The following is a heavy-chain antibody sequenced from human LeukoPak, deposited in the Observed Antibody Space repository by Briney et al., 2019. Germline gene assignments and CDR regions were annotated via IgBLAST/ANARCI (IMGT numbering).Heavy chain of an antibody. CDR3: ARGHELYGDSRESYYMDV. D-gene: IGHD4-17*01. V-gene: IGHV3-30*04. J-gene: IGHJ6*03. CDR1: GFTFSSYA. CDR2: ISYDGSNK. Sequence: GGSLRLSCAASGFTFSSYAMHWVRQAPGKGLEWVAVISYDGSNKYYADSVKGRFTISRDNSKNTLYLQMNSLRAEDTAVYYCARGHELYGDSRESYYMDVWGKGTTVTVSS.